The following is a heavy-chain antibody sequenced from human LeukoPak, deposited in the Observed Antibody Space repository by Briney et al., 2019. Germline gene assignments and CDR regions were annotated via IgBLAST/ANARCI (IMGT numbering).Heavy chain of an antibody. CDR3: ARGITMVRGQGYYYGMDV. D-gene: IGHD3-10*01. CDR2: IIPIFGTT. Sequence: ASVKVSCKASGGTFSSYAISWVRQAPGQGLEWMGGIIPIFGTTNYAQKFQGRVTITADESTSTAYMELSSLRSEDTAVYYCARGITMVRGQGYYYGMDVWGQGTTVTVSS. V-gene: IGHV1-69*01. CDR1: GGTFSSYA. J-gene: IGHJ6*02.